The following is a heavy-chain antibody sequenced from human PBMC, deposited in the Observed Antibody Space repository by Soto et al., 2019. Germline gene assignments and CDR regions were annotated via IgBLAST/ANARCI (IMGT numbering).Heavy chain of an antibody. D-gene: IGHD3-3*02. CDR3: SREKDRQQLGGNYYYGIDV. V-gene: IGHV1-69*12. CDR2: IIPMFPTP. CDR1: GGTFGNSA. Sequence: QVQLVQSGAEVKKPGSSVTVSCKASGGTFGNSAISWVRQAPGQGLEWMGGIIPMFPTPDYAQKFQGRVTLTADESTSTAYMELTSLRSADTAVYYCSREKDRQQLGGNYYYGIDVWGQGTTVTVSS. J-gene: IGHJ6*02.